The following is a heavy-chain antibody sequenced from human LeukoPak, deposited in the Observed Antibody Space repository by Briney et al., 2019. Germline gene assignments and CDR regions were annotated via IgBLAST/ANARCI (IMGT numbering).Heavy chain of an antibody. CDR1: GFTFSSYG. CDR3: AKGYDYVWGSYRYTRGTFDY. D-gene: IGHD3-16*02. Sequence: GGSLRLSCAASGFTFSSYGMHWVRQAPGKGLEWVAVISYDGSNKYYADSVKGRFTISRDNSKNTLYLQMNSLRAEDTAVYYCAKGYDYVWGSYRYTRGTFDYWGQGTLVTVSS. V-gene: IGHV3-30*18. CDR2: ISYDGSNK. J-gene: IGHJ4*02.